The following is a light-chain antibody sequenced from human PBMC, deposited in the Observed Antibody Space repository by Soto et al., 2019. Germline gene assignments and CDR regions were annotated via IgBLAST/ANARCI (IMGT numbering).Light chain of an antibody. CDR1: SSDVGGYNY. J-gene: IGLJ2*01. CDR2: EVS. CDR3: SSYAGSPV. Sequence: QSVLTQPPSASGSPGQSVTISCTGTSSDVGGYNYVSWYQQHPGKAPKLMIYEVSKRPSGGSDRFYGSKSGNTASLTVSGLQAEDEADYYCSSYAGSPVFGGGTKVTVL. V-gene: IGLV2-8*01.